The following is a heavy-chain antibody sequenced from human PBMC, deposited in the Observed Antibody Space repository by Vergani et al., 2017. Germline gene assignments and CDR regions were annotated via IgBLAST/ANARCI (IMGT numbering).Heavy chain of an antibody. J-gene: IGHJ4*02. V-gene: IGHV3-21*01. CDR2: ISGNNDDV. CDR1: GFTFSHYS. Sequence: EVQMVESGGGLVKPGGSLRLSCVASGFTFSHYSMNWVRQAPGKGLEWVSSISGNNDDVYYADSVKGRFTISRDNAKNSLYLDMSSLRAEDTAVYYCAKGAGSSGWYDDYWGQGTLVTVSS. CDR3: AKGAGSSGWYDDY. D-gene: IGHD6-19*01.